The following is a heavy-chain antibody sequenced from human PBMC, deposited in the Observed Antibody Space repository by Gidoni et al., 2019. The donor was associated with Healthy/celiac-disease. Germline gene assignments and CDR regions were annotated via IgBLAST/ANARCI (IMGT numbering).Heavy chain of an antibody. CDR2: IIPIFGTA. J-gene: IGHJ6*02. CDR3: ARGAGYDILTGYYYYGMDV. Sequence: QVQLVQSGAEVKKPGSSVKVSCKASGGTFISYAISWVRQAPGQGLEWMGGIIPIFGTANYAQKFQGRVTITADESTSTAYMELSSLRSEDTAVYYCARGAGYDILTGYYYYGMDVWGQGTTVTVSS. CDR1: GGTFISYA. D-gene: IGHD3-9*01. V-gene: IGHV1-69*01.